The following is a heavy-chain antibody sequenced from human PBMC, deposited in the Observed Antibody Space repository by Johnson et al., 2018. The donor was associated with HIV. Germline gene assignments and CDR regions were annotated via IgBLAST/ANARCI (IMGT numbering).Heavy chain of an antibody. V-gene: IGHV3-30*02. D-gene: IGHD4-17*01. CDR2: IRYDGSNK. CDR1: GFTFSIYG. CDR3: AELPGFGDYDDGAFDI. J-gene: IGHJ3*02. Sequence: QVQLVESGGGVVQPGGSLRLSCAASGFTFSIYGMHWVRQAPGKGLEWVAFIRYDGSNKYYADSVKGRFTISRDNSKNTLYLQMKSLRAEDTAVYYCAELPGFGDYDDGAFDIWGQGTRVTVSA.